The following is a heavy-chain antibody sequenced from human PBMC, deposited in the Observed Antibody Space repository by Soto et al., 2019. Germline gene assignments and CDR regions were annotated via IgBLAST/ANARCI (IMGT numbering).Heavy chain of an antibody. J-gene: IGHJ4*02. Sequence: GASVKVSCKASGYTFTSYGISWVRQAPGQGLEWMGWISAYNGNTNYAQKLQGRVTMTTDTSTSTAYMELRSLRSDDTAVYYCARKDGSGWYQLSYFDYWGQGTLVTVSS. V-gene: IGHV1-18*01. CDR3: ARKDGSGWYQLSYFDY. CDR2: ISAYNGNT. CDR1: GYTFTSYG. D-gene: IGHD6-19*01.